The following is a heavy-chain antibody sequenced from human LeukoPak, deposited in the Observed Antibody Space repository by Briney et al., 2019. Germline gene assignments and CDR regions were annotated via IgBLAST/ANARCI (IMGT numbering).Heavy chain of an antibody. J-gene: IGHJ4*02. V-gene: IGHV3-11*04. CDR3: ATVQFLEWLPD. D-gene: IGHD3-3*01. Sequence: GGSLRLSCTASGFIFSDYYMSWIRQAPGKGLEWISYISTRGTTIYYADSVRGRFTISRDNAKNSLFLQMNSLRAEDTAVYYCATVQFLEWLPDWGQGTLVTVSP. CDR2: ISTRGTTI. CDR1: GFIFSDYY.